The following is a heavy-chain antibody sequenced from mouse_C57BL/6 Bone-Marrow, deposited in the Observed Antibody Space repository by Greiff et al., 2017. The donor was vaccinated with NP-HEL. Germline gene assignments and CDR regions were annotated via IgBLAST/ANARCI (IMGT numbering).Heavy chain of an antibody. CDR1: GYAFTNYL. J-gene: IGHJ2*01. CDR2: INPGSGGT. CDR3: ARYDYEGDYFDY. Sequence: VQLVESGAELVRPGTSVKVSCKASGYAFTNYLIEWVKQRPGQGLEWIGVINPGSGGTNYNEKFKGKATLTADKSSSTAYMQLSSLTSEDSAVYFCARYDYEGDYFDYWGQGTTLTVSS. V-gene: IGHV1-54*01. D-gene: IGHD2-4*01.